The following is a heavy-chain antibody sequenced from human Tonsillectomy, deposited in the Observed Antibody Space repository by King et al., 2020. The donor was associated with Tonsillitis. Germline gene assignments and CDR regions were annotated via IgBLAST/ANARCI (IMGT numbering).Heavy chain of an antibody. V-gene: IGHV4-39*01. CDR2: IYYSGST. Sequence: LQLQESGPGLVKPSETLSLTCTVSGGSISSSSYYWGWIRQPPGKGLEWIGNIYYSGSTYYNPSLKSRVTISVDTSKNQFSLKLSSVTAADTAVYYCAGQPYYYDSSGYLDAFDIWGQGTMVTVSS. J-gene: IGHJ3*02. D-gene: IGHD3-22*01. CDR3: AGQPYYYDSSGYLDAFDI. CDR1: GGSISSSSYY.